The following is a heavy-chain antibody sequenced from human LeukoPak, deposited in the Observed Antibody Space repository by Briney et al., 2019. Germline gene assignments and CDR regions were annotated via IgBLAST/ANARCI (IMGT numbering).Heavy chain of an antibody. CDR1: GFTFSSYG. CDR3: AKVRIAAPWYFDY. Sequence: GGSLRLSCAASGFTFSSYGMHWVRQAPGKGLEWVALIRYDGSNKYYADSVKGRFTISRDNSKNTLYLQMNSLRAEDTAVYYCAKVRIAAPWYFDYWGQGTLATVSS. D-gene: IGHD6-6*01. V-gene: IGHV3-30*02. J-gene: IGHJ4*02. CDR2: IRYDGSNK.